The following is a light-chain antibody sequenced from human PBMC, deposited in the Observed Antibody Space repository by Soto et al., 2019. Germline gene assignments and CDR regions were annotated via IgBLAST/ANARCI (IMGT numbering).Light chain of an antibody. J-gene: IGKJ4*01. CDR3: QQYYSYPPT. V-gene: IGKV1-8*01. CDR1: QGISSY. CDR2: AAS. Sequence: AIRMTQSPSSFSASTGDRVTITCRASQGISSYLAWYQQKPGKTPKLRLYAASTLQSRVPSRFSGSGTGTDFTLTISCLQSEDFATYYCQQYYSYPPTFGGGTKVEIK.